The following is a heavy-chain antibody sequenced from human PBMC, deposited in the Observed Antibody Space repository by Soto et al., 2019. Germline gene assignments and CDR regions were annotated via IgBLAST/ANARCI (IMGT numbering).Heavy chain of an antibody. Sequence: GDALNISCKCSGWIFTTYFIVLVREMSGKGLEWMGIIYPSDSYTRYSPPFQGQATFSVDKSINTAYLQWSSLKASDSEMYYCARQGGDGSGYHKASEYWGQGTLVTVSS. D-gene: IGHD3-22*01. J-gene: IGHJ4*02. CDR1: GWIFTTYF. CDR3: ARQGGDGSGYHKASEY. V-gene: IGHV5-51*01. CDR2: IYPSDSYT.